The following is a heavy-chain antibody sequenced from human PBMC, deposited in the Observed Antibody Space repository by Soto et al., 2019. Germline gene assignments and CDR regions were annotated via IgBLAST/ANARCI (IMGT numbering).Heavy chain of an antibody. J-gene: IGHJ3*01. CDR2: IIPIFGIT. D-gene: IGHD2-8*01. Sequence: QALLEQSGAEMKKPGASLTVSCKASAGTFNSYAISWVRQAPGQGLEWMGGIIPIFGITNYAQKFQDRLTFTTDKVTDTDYMDLGSLSSDSTAVYYCARDRVGLCLGTCTLYAIELWGRGTSVTGSS. CDR3: ARDRVGLCLGTCTLYAIEL. V-gene: IGHV1-69*17. CDR1: AGTFNSYA.